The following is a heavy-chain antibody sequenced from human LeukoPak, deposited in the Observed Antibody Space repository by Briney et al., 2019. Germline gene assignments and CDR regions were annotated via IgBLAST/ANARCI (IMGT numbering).Heavy chain of an antibody. Sequence: PGRSLRLSCAASGFTFSSYAMHGGRQAPGKGLEWGAVILYDGSNKYYADSVKGPFTISRDNSMNTLYLQMNSLRAEDTAVYYCARAQMATIPLDYWGQGTLVTASS. CDR3: ARAQMATIPLDY. V-gene: IGHV3-30-3*01. CDR2: ILYDGSNK. CDR1: GFTFSSYA. D-gene: IGHD5-24*01. J-gene: IGHJ4*02.